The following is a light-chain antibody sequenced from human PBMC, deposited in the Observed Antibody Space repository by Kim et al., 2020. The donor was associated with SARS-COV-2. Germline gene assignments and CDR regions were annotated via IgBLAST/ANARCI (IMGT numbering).Light chain of an antibody. CDR1: QDISNY. V-gene: IGKV1-33*01. CDR2: DAS. Sequence: DIQMTQSPSSLSASVGDRVTITCQASQDISNYLNWYQQKPGKAPKLLIYDASNLETGVPSRFSGSGSGTDFTLTISSLQPEDIATYYCQQYDNLVTFGGGTKVDIK. CDR3: QQYDNLVT. J-gene: IGKJ4*01.